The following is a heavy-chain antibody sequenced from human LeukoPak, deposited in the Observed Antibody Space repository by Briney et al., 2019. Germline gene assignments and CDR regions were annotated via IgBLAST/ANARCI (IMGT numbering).Heavy chain of an antibody. CDR1: GGSFSGYY. Sequence: PSETLSLTRAVYGGSFSGYYGSWIRQPPGKGLEWIGEINHSGSTNYNPSLKSRVTISVDTSKNQFSLRLSSVTAADTAVYYCARLLGGWYMYWGQGTLVTVSS. J-gene: IGHJ4*02. V-gene: IGHV4-34*01. CDR2: INHSGST. CDR3: ARLLGGWYMY. D-gene: IGHD6-19*01.